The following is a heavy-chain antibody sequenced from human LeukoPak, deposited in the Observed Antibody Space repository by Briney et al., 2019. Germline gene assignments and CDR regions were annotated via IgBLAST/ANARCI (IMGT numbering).Heavy chain of an antibody. CDR1: GFTFSGYG. D-gene: IGHD3-22*01. CDR2: ISYDGSNK. CDR3: AKELPYYYDSSGYYRCYFDY. V-gene: IGHV3-30*18. Sequence: GRSLRLSCAASGFTFSGYGMHGVRQAPGKGLEGVAVISYDGSNKYYADSVKGRFTISRDNSKNTLYLQMNSLRAEDTAVYYCAKELPYYYDSSGYYRCYFDYWGQGTLVTVSS. J-gene: IGHJ4*02.